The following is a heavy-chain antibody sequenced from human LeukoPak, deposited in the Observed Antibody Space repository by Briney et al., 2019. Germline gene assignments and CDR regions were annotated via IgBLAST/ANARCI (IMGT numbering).Heavy chain of an antibody. V-gene: IGHV1-46*01. CDR2: INPSGGSA. D-gene: IGHD5-18*01. CDR3: ATVGYSQFFDY. J-gene: IGHJ4*02. Sequence: GASVKVSRKASGYTFTRYYMHWVRQAPGHGLEWMGIINPSGGSAIYAQKFRGRVTMTRDTSTSTVYMELSSLRSEDTAVYYCATVGYSQFFDYWGQGTLVTVSS. CDR1: GYTFTRYY.